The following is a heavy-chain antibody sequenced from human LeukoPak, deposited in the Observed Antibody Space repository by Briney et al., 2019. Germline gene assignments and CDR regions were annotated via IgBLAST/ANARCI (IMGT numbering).Heavy chain of an antibody. Sequence: GGSLRLSCAASGFTFSTYWMHWVRQAPGKGLVWVSRINSDGSSTSYADSVKGRFTISRDNAKNTLYLQMNSLRAEDTAVYYCARWASSTWYYGTDVWGQGTTVTVSS. J-gene: IGHJ6*02. CDR2: INSDGSST. V-gene: IGHV3-74*01. CDR3: ARWASSTWYYGTDV. D-gene: IGHD6-13*01. CDR1: GFTFSTYW.